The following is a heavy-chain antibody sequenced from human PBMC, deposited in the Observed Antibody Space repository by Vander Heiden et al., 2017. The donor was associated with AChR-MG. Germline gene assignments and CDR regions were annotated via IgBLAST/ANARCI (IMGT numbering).Heavy chain of an antibody. CDR1: GFTFSDYY. D-gene: IGHD4-17*01. CDR3: ARARAPTVTTPTFFDY. CDR2: ISSSSSYT. Sequence: QVQLVESGGGLVKPGGSLRLSCAASGFTFSDYYMSWIRQAPGKGLEWVSYISSSSSYTNYAYSVKGRFTISRDNAKNSLYLQMNSLRAEDTAVYYCARARAPTVTTPTFFDYWGQGTLVTVSS. V-gene: IGHV3-11*06. J-gene: IGHJ4*02.